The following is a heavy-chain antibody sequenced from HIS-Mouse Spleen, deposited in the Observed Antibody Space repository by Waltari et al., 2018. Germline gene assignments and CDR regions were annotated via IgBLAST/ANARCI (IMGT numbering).Heavy chain of an antibody. D-gene: IGHD3-10*01. J-gene: IGHJ6*02. V-gene: IGHV1-8*01. Sequence: QVQLVQSGAEVKKPGASVKVSCKASGYTFTSYDINWVRQATGQGLEWMGGMNPNRGNQGDAQKFQGRVTMTRNTSISTAYMELSSLRSEDTAVYYCARGPTRSRFDVAYYYGMDVWGQGTTVTVSS. CDR3: ARGPTRSRFDVAYYYGMDV. CDR2: MNPNRGNQ. CDR1: GYTFTSYD.